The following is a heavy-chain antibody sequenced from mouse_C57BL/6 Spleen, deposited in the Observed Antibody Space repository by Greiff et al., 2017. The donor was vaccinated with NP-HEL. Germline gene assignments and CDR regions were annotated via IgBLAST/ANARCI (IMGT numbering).Heavy chain of an antibody. Sequence: QVQLKESGPGLVQPSQSLSITCTVSGFSLTSYGVHWVRQSPGKGLEWLGVIWSGGSTDYNAAFISRLSISKDNSKSQVFFKMNSLQADDTAIYYCAKSITTVYYAMDYWGQGTTVTVSS. V-gene: IGHV2-2*01. D-gene: IGHD1-1*01. CDR3: AKSITTVYYAMDY. CDR2: IWSGGST. CDR1: GFSLTSYG. J-gene: IGHJ4*01.